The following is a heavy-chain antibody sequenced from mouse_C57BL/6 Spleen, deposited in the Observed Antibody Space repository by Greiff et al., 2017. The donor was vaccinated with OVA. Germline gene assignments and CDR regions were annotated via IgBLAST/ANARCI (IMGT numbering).Heavy chain of an antibody. CDR3: SHYYGSSSYCDY. J-gene: IGHJ2*01. CDR1: GYTFTSYG. CDR2: IYPRSGDT. V-gene: IGHV1-81*01. D-gene: IGHD1-1*01. Sequence: QVQLQQSGAELARPGASVKLSCKASGYTFTSYGISWVKQRTGQGLEWIGEIYPRSGDTYYNEKFKGKATLTADKSSSTAYMELRSLTSDDSAVYFCSHYYGSSSYCDYWGQGTTLTVSS.